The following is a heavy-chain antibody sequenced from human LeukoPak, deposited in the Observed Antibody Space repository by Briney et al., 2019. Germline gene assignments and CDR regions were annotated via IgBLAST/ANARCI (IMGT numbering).Heavy chain of an antibody. Sequence: GGSLRLSCAASGFTFSSYSMNWVRQAPGKGLEWVSYISSSSSTIYYADSVKGRFTISRDNAKNSLYLQMNSLRAEDTAVYYCAKEMATIFWGQGTLVTVSS. D-gene: IGHD5-24*01. CDR2: ISSSSSTI. CDR3: AKEMATIF. CDR1: GFTFSSYS. V-gene: IGHV3-48*01. J-gene: IGHJ4*02.